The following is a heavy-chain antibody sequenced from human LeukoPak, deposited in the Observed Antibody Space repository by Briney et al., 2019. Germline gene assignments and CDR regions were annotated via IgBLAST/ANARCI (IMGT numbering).Heavy chain of an antibody. Sequence: GGSLRLSCAASGFTFSDYYMSWIRQAPGKGLEWVSYISNTNSYTNYADSVKGRFTVSRDNAKNSLYLQMNSLRAEDTAVYYCARHFNDYYYFDSWGQGTLVTVSS. CDR3: ARHFNDYYYFDS. CDR2: ISNTNSYT. V-gene: IGHV3-11*03. J-gene: IGHJ4*02. D-gene: IGHD4-11*01. CDR1: GFTFSDYY.